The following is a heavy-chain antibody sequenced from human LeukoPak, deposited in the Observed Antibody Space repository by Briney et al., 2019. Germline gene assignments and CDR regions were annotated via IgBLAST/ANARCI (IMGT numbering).Heavy chain of an antibody. CDR3: ARAGYYDFWSGGRYYYYGMDV. V-gene: IGHV1-18*01. J-gene: IGHJ6*02. D-gene: IGHD3-3*01. CDR1: GYTFTIYG. CDR2: ISAYNGNT. Sequence: ASVKVSCKASGYTFTIYGISWVRQAPGQGLEWMGWISAYNGNTNYAQKLQDRVTMTTDTSTSTAYMELRSLRSDDTAVYYCARAGYYDFWSGGRYYYYGMDVWGQGTTVTVSS.